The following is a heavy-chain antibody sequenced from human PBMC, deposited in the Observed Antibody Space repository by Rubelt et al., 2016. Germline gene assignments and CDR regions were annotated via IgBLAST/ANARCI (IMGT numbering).Heavy chain of an antibody. CDR2: IFYTGST. CDR3: ARVTEWPTGNALDF. Sequence: QLQLQESAPRLVKPSETLSLTCTVSGGSISTPNYNWGWIRQPPGKGLEWIGSIFYTGSTYYNPSLKSRVTISVDTSKNHFALKLSSVTAADTAVYYCARVTEWPTGNALDFWGQGRMVTVSS. J-gene: IGHJ3*01. D-gene: IGHD3-3*01. CDR1: GGSISTPNYN. V-gene: IGHV4-39*07.